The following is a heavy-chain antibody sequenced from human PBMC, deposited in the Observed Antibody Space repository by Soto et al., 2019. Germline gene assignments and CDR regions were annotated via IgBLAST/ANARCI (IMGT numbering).Heavy chain of an antibody. Sequence: GGSLRLSCAASGFTFSNAWMSWVRQAPGKGLEWVGRIKSKTDGGTTDYAAPVKGIFTISRDDSKNTLYLQMNSLKTEDTAVYYCTTDEALNWYYFDYWGQGTLVTVSS. D-gene: IGHD1-20*01. CDR3: TTDEALNWYYFDY. CDR1: GFTFSNAW. J-gene: IGHJ4*02. V-gene: IGHV3-15*01. CDR2: IKSKTDGGTT.